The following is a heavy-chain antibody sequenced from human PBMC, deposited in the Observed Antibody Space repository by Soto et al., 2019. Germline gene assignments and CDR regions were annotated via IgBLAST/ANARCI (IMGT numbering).Heavy chain of an antibody. CDR2: ISGSGGST. Sequence: GGSLRLSCAASGFTFSSYAMSWVRQAPGKGLEWVSAISGSGGSTYYADSVKGRFTISRDNSKNTLYLQMNSLRAEDTAVYYCAKDGWITFGYMFPAKFDYWGQGTLLTVSS. CDR1: GFTFSSYA. J-gene: IGHJ4*02. CDR3: AKDGWITFGYMFPAKFDY. D-gene: IGHD3-16*01. V-gene: IGHV3-23*01.